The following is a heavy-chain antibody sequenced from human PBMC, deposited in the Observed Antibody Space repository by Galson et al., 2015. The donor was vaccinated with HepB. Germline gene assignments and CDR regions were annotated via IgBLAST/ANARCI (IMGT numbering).Heavy chain of an antibody. CDR3: ARDLWFGEDSLGGH. Sequence: SLRLSCAASGFTFSSYSMNWVRQAPGKGLEWVSSISSSSSYIYYADSVKGRFTISRDNAKNSLYLQMNSLRAEDTAVYYCARDLWFGEDSLGGHWGQGTLVTVSS. D-gene: IGHD3-10*01. CDR2: ISSSSSYI. CDR1: GFTFSSYS. J-gene: IGHJ4*02. V-gene: IGHV3-21*01.